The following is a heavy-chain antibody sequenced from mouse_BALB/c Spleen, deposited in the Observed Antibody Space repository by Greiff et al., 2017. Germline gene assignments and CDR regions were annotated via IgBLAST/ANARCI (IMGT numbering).Heavy chain of an antibody. CDR3: ARDRKGAMDY. CDR1: GFTFSSYA. J-gene: IGHJ4*01. CDR2: ISSGGSYT. V-gene: IGHV5-9-4*01. Sequence: EVKVVESGGGLVKPGGSLKLSCAASGFTFSSYAMSWVRQSPEKRLEWVAEISSGGSYTYYPDTVTGRFTISRDNAKNTLYLEMSSLRSEDTAMYYCARDRKGAMDYWGQGTSVTVSS.